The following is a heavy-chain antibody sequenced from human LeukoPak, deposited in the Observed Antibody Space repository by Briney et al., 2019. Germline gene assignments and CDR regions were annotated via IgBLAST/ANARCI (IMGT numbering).Heavy chain of an antibody. CDR3: ARHRRGAEGPSDPFGI. CDR1: GYTFTNYW. Sequence: GESLKISCKGSGYTFTNYWIGWVRQMPGKGLEWMGIIYPGDTDTRYSPSFQGQVTISADKSISTAYLQWTSLKASDTAMYYCARHRRGAEGPSDPFGIWRHGTMVTVSS. D-gene: IGHD1-26*01. CDR2: IYPGDTDT. V-gene: IGHV5-51*01. J-gene: IGHJ3*02.